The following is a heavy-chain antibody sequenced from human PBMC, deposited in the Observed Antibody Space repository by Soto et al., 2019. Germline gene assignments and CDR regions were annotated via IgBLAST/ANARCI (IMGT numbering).Heavy chain of an antibody. D-gene: IGHD5-12*01. V-gene: IGHV3-9*01. CDR1: GFTFDDYA. J-gene: IGHJ3*02. CDR3: AKVSSCYDFVNAFDI. Sequence: EVQLVESGGTLVQPGRSLRLSCAASGFTFDDYAMHWVRQAPGKGLEWVSGISWNSGSKGYADSVKGRFTISRDSAKNSLYLQMNGLRAEDTALYYCAKVSSCYDFVNAFDIWGQGTMVTVSS. CDR2: ISWNSGSK.